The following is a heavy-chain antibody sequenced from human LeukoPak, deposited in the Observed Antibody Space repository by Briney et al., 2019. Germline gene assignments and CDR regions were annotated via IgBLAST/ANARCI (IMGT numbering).Heavy chain of an antibody. V-gene: IGHV4-39*01. CDR2: IYYTGST. CDR1: GGSISSSSYY. J-gene: IGHJ5*02. Sequence: SETLSLTCTVSGGSISSSSYYWGWIRQPPGKRLEWIGSIYYTGSTYYNPSLKRRVTISVDTSKNQFSLKLSSVTTADTAVYYCARQAPTLNWFDPWGQGTLVTVSS. CDR3: ARQAPTLNWFDP.